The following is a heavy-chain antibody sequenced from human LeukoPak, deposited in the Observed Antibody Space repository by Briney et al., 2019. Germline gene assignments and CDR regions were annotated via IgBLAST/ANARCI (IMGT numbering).Heavy chain of an antibody. J-gene: IGHJ3*02. CDR3: ARVIAARTPFVAFDI. D-gene: IGHD6-6*01. V-gene: IGHV3-30*04. CDR1: GFTFGDYA. Sequence: GGSLRLSCTASGFTFGDYAMSWFRQAPGKGLEWVAFIRYDAINEYYADSVKGRFTISRDNSKNSLYLQMNSLRAEDTAVYYCARVIAARTPFVAFDIWGQGTMVTVSS. CDR2: IRYDAINE.